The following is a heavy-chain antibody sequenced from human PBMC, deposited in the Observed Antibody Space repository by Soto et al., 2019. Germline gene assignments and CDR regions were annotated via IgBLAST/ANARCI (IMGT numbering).Heavy chain of an antibody. J-gene: IGHJ4*02. D-gene: IGHD1-26*01. V-gene: IGHV1-3*01. Sequence: QVQLVQSGAEVKKPGASVKVSCKASGYTFTSYAMHWVRQAPGQRLEWVGWINAGNGNTKYSQKFQGRVTITRDTSASTAYMELSSLRSEDTAVYYCARTLVGATTAEYWGQGTLVTVSS. CDR3: ARTLVGATTAEY. CDR1: GYTFTSYA. CDR2: INAGNGNT.